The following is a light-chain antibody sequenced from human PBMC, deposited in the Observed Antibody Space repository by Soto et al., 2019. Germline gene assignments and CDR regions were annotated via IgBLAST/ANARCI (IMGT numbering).Light chain of an antibody. J-gene: IGKJ2*01. V-gene: IGKV3-15*01. Sequence: EIVMTQSPATLSVSPGERATLSCRASQSVSSNLAWYQQKPGQAPRLLIYGASTRATGIPARFSGSGSGTQFTLTISSLQSEDFAAYYCQQYNNWPPYTFAQGT. CDR3: QQYNNWPPYT. CDR2: GAS. CDR1: QSVSSN.